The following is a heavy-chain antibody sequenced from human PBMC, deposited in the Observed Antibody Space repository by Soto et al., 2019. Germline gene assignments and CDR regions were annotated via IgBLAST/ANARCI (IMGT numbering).Heavy chain of an antibody. V-gene: IGHV3-7*03. CDR1: GFTFSSYW. CDR2: IKQDGSEK. J-gene: IGHJ6*02. D-gene: IGHD6-6*01. CDR3: ARDRPAARPYYYYGMDV. Sequence: RRLSCAASGFTFSSYWMSWVRQAPGKGLEWVANIKQDGSEKYYVDSVKGRFTISRDNAKNSLYLQMNSLRAEDTAVYYCARDRPAARPYYYYGMDVWGQGTTVTVSS.